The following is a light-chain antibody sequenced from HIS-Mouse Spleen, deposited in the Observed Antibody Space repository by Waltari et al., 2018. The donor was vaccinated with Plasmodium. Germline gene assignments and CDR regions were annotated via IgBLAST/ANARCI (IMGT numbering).Light chain of an antibody. CDR3: QQYNSYSWT. V-gene: IGKV1-5*03. CDR1: QSISSR. J-gene: IGKJ1*01. CDR2: KAS. Sequence: DIQMTQSPSTLSASVGDRVTITCRASQSISSRLAWYQQKPGKAPKLLIYKASSLESGVPSRFSGSGSGTEFTHTISSLQPDDFATYYCQQYNSYSWTFGQGTKVEIK.